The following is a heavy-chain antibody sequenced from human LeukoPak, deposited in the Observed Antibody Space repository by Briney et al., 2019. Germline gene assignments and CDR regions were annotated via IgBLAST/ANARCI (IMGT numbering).Heavy chain of an antibody. CDR1: GYSFTSSW. CDR3: ARMTGSYHSPLGY. Sequence: GEPLKISCKGSGYSFTSSWIGWVRQLPGKGLEWMGTIYPGDSQTRYSPSFQGQVTISADKSISTAYLQWSSLKASDTATYYCARMTGSYHSPLGYWGQGTLVTVSS. V-gene: IGHV5-51*01. CDR2: IYPGDSQT. D-gene: IGHD1-26*01. J-gene: IGHJ4*02.